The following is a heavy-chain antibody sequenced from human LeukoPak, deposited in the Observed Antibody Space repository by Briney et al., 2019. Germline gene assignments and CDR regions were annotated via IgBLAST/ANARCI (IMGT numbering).Heavy chain of an antibody. CDR2: INHSGST. CDR1: DGSFSGYY. V-gene: IGHV4-34*01. CDR3: ARVVGANRDYYYYQMDV. J-gene: IGHJ6*03. D-gene: IGHD1-26*01. Sequence: SETLSLTCAVYDGSFSGYYWSWIRQPPGKGLEWIGEINHSGSTNYNPSLKSRVTISVDKSKNQFSLKLNSVTAADTAVYYCARVVGANRDYYYYQMDVWGKGTTVTVSS.